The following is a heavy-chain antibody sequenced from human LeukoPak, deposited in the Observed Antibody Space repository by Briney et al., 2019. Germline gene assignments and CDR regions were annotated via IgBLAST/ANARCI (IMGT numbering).Heavy chain of an antibody. D-gene: IGHD2-15*01. CDR1: AFTFSSYA. V-gene: IGHV3-23*01. Sequence: GGSLRLSCAASAFTFSSYAMSWVRQAPGKVLEWVSAISGSGGSTYYADSVKGRFTISRDNSKNALYLQMNSLRAEDTAVYYCAKAPRISEYFDYWGQGTLVTVSS. CDR3: AKAPRISEYFDY. CDR2: ISGSGGST. J-gene: IGHJ4*02.